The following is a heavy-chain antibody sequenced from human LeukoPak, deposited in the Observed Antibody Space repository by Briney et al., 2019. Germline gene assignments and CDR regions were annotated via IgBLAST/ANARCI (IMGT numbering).Heavy chain of an antibody. J-gene: IGHJ6*03. CDR3: ARLSAYYYGAFFYYYMDV. V-gene: IGHV4-39*07. Sequence: PSETLSLTCTVSGGSISSSSYYWSWIRQPPGKGLEWIVEINHSGSTNYNPSLKSRVTISVDTSKNQFSLKLSSVTAADTAVYYCARLSAYYYGAFFYYYMDVWGKGTTVTVSS. CDR2: INHSGST. D-gene: IGHD3-10*01. CDR1: GGSISSSSYY.